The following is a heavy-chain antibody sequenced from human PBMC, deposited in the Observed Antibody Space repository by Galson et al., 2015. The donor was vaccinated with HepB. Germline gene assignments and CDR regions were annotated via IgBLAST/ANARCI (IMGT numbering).Heavy chain of an antibody. CDR3: ATEVYWTNGVSSLFEY. J-gene: IGHJ4*02. Sequence: SLRLSCAASGFTFIHYSMGWVRQAPGKGLEWVSTISGNSENIDYADSVKGRFTISRDNSRNTVYLLLDYLRAEDTALYYCATEVYWTNGVSSLFEYWGQGTLVTVPS. D-gene: IGHD2-8*01. CDR2: ISGNSENI. CDR1: GFTFIHYS. V-gene: IGHV3-23*01.